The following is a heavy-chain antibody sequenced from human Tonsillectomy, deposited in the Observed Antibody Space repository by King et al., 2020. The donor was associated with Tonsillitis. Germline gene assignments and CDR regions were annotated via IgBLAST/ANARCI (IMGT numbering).Heavy chain of an antibody. CDR2: IYYSGST. CDR1: GDSISSGSYY. V-gene: IGHV4-39*07. D-gene: IGHD3-22*01. Sequence: QLQESGPGLVKPSETLSLTCTVSGDSISSGSYYWGWIRQPPGKGLEWIGTIYYSGSTYYNPSLKSRVTISIDTSKNQFSLKLNSVTAADTAVYFCARRGYGDPLFDYWGQGTLVTVSS. CDR3: ARRGYGDPLFDY. J-gene: IGHJ4*02.